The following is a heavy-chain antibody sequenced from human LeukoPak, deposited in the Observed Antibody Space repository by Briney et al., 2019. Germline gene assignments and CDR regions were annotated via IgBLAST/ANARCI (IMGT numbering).Heavy chain of an antibody. CDR3: ARALTGYPEAYYFDY. V-gene: IGHV1-18*01. CDR1: GYTFTSYG. Sequence: ASVKVSCKASGYTFTSYGIGWVRQAPGQGLEWMGWISAYNGNTNYAQKLQGRVTMTTDTSTSTAYMELRSLRSDDTAVYYCARALTGYPEAYYFDYWGQGTLVTVSS. D-gene: IGHD3-9*01. CDR2: ISAYNGNT. J-gene: IGHJ4*02.